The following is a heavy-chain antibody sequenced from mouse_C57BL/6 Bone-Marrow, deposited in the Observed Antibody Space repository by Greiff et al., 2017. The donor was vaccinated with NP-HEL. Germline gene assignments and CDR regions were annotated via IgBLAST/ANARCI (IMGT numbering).Heavy chain of an antibody. CDR2: ISSGSSTI. CDR3: AIDSSVPGFAY. J-gene: IGHJ3*01. V-gene: IGHV5-17*01. D-gene: IGHD3-2*02. Sequence: EVKLVESGGGLVKPGGSLKLSCAASGFTFSDYGMHWVRQAPEKGLEWVAYISSGSSTIYYADTVKGRFTISRDNAKNTLFLQMTSLGSEDTAMYYCAIDSSVPGFAYWGQGTLVTVSA. CDR1: GFTFSDYG.